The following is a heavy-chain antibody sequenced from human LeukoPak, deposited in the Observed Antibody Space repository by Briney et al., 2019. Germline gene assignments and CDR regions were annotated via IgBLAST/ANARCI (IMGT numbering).Heavy chain of an antibody. Sequence: PGGSLRLSCAASGFAFYNYDMHWVRQTGKDPEWVSVIAANGDSYYAGSVKGRFTISRDNGNNALYLQMNSLRDGDTAVYYCARGYSYRFDYWGQGTLVTVSS. V-gene: IGHV3-13*01. J-gene: IGHJ4*02. D-gene: IGHD4-11*01. CDR2: IAANGDS. CDR3: ARGYSYRFDY. CDR1: GFAFYNYD.